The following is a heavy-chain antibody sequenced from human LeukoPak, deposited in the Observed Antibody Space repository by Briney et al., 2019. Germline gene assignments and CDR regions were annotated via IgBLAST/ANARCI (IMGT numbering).Heavy chain of an antibody. V-gene: IGHV1-24*01. Sequence: GASVKVSCKVSGYTLTELSMHWVRQAPGKGLEWMGGFDPEDGETIYAQKFQGRVTMTEDTSTDTAYMELSSLSSEDTAVYYCATRGPPYDYVWGSYRYGVGAFDIWGQGTMVTVSS. CDR1: GYTLTELS. D-gene: IGHD3-16*02. CDR3: ATRGPPYDYVWGSYRYGVGAFDI. J-gene: IGHJ3*02. CDR2: FDPEDGET.